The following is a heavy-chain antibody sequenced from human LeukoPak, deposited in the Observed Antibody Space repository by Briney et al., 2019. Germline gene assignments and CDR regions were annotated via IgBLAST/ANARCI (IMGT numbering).Heavy chain of an antibody. D-gene: IGHD5-24*01. CDR1: GGSISSSSYY. CDR2: IYYSGST. Sequence: SETLSLTCTVSGGSISSSSYYWGWIRQPPGKGLEWIGSIYYSGSTYYNPSLKSRVTISVDTSKNQFSLKLSSVTAADTAVYYCARVRENYYFDYWGQGTLVTVSS. V-gene: IGHV4-39*01. CDR3: ARVRENYYFDY. J-gene: IGHJ4*02.